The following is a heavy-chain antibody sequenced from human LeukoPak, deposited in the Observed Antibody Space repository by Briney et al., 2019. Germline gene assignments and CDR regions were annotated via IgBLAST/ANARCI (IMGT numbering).Heavy chain of an antibody. CDR2: TYYSGST. CDR3: ASSDSSGYYYAYFQH. Sequence: SETLSLTCTVSGGSIRSYYWSWIRQPPGKGLEWIGYTYYSGSTNYNPSLKSRVTISVDTSRNQFSLKLSSVTAADTAVYYCASSDSSGYYYAYFQHWGQGTLVTVSS. CDR1: GGSIRSYY. J-gene: IGHJ1*01. V-gene: IGHV4-59*01. D-gene: IGHD3-22*01.